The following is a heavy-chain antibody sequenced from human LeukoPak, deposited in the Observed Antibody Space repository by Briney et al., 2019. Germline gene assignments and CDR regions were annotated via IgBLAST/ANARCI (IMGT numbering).Heavy chain of an antibody. D-gene: IGHD2-8*01. CDR2: IHTSGST. V-gene: IGHV4-4*07. Sequence: SETLSLTCTVSGGSISSYYWSWIRQPAGKGLEWIGRIHTSGSTNYNPSLKSRVTMSVDTSKNQFSLKLSSVTAADTAVYYRARDRIGYCTNGVCYTSSSSSWYWFDPWGQGTLVTVSS. CDR1: GGSISSYY. J-gene: IGHJ5*02. CDR3: ARDRIGYCTNGVCYTSSSSSWYWFDP.